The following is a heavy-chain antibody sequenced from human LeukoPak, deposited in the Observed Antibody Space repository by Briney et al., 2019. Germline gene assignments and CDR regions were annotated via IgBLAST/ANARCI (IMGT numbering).Heavy chain of an antibody. J-gene: IGHJ4*02. V-gene: IGHV3-43*02. CDR3: AKDIGMGSGWYFDY. CDR2: ISGDGGST. D-gene: IGHD6-19*01. Sequence: GGSLRLSCAASGFTFDDYAMHWVRQAPGKGLEWVSLISGDGGSTYYADSVKRRFTISRDNSKNSLYLQMNSLRTEDTALYYCAKDIGMGSGWYFDYWGQGTLVTVSS. CDR1: GFTFDDYA.